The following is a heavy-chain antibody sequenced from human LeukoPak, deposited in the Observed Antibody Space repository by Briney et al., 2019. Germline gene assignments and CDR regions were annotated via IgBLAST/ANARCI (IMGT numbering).Heavy chain of an antibody. CDR3: SRGDYYDSSGYYHYYYYYTDV. D-gene: IGHD3-22*01. V-gene: IGHV3-74*01. Sequence: GGSLSLSCAASGFTFSSYWMHWVRQAPGKGLVWVSRINTDESSTNYADSVKGRFTISRDNAKNTLYLQMNTLRAEDTAAYYCSRGDYYDSSGYYHYYYYYTDVWGKGTTVTVSS. CDR1: GFTFSSYW. CDR2: INTDESST. J-gene: IGHJ6*03.